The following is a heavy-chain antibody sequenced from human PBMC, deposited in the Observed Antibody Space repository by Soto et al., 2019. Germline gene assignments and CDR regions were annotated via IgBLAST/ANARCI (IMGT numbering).Heavy chain of an antibody. J-gene: IGHJ4*02. CDR2: INSDGSST. CDR3: AVAVTRPTATGY. CDR1: GFTFSSYW. Sequence: WVLLRLSCGACGFTFSSYWMHWVRQAPGKGLVWVSRINSDGSSTSYADSVKGRFTISRDNAKNTLYLQMNSLRAEDTAVYYRAVAVTRPTATGYWGQRTLVSVPS. D-gene: IGHD6-19*01. V-gene: IGHV3-74*01.